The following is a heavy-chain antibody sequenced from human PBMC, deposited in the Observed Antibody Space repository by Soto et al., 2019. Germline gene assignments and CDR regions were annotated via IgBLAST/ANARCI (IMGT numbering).Heavy chain of an antibody. Sequence: EAQLVESGGGLVQPGGSLRLSCAASGFSFTSYEMNWVRQPPGKGLEWVSSISNSDSPIHYADSVRGRFTISRDNSRNSLYLQMTSLRAEDTAVYYCVRRAHDYVIDVWGQGTTVTVSS. CDR3: VRRAHDYVIDV. CDR1: GFSFTSYE. CDR2: ISNSDSPI. J-gene: IGHJ6*02. V-gene: IGHV3-48*03.